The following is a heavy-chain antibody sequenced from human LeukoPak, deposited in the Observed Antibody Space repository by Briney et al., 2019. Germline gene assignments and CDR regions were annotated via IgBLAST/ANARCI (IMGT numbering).Heavy chain of an antibody. V-gene: IGHV3-21*01. J-gene: IGHJ4*02. CDR3: ARAPGVLGSGPLTDY. Sequence: GGSLRLSCAASGFTFSSYSMKWVRQAPGKGLEWVSSISSSSSYIYYADSVKGRFTISSDNATNSLYLQMNSLRAEDPAVYYCARAPGVLGSGPLTDYWGQGTLVTVSS. CDR2: ISSSSSYI. CDR1: GFTFSSYS. D-gene: IGHD3-10*01.